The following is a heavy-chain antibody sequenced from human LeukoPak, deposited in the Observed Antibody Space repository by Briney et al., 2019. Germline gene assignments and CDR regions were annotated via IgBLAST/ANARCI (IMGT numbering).Heavy chain of an antibody. V-gene: IGHV1-2*02. CDR3: ARAGHNSDSGGYDF. Sequence: GASVKVSCKPSGYTFIDHYLHWVRQAPGQGLEPMGWIDPDTGDTNYPQKFQGRLTMTRDTSSSTAYMELNRLRSDDTAVYYCARAGHNSDSGGYDFWGLGTLVTVSS. CDR1: GYTFIDHY. CDR2: IDPDTGDT. D-gene: IGHD3-22*01. J-gene: IGHJ4*02.